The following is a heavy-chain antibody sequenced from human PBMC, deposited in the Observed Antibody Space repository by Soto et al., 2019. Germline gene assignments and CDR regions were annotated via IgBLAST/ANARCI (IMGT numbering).Heavy chain of an antibody. CDR1: GGSISSYY. D-gene: IGHD3-3*01. CDR3: ARESRYYDFWSGYFPLR. V-gene: IGHV4-59*12. J-gene: IGHJ4*02. CDR2: IYYSGST. Sequence: SETLSLTCTVSGGSISSYYWSWIRQPPGKGLEWIGYIYYSGSTNYNPSLKSRVTISVDTSKNQFSLKLSSVTAADTAVYYCARESRYYDFWSGYFPLRWGQGTLVTVSS.